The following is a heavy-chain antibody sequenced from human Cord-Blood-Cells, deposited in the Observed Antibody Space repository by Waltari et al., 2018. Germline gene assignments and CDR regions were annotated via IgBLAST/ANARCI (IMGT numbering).Heavy chain of an antibody. V-gene: IGHV4-38-2*02. D-gene: IGHD2-2*01. J-gene: IGHJ3*02. CDR3: AREIGYCSSTSCYDAFDI. Sequence: QVQLQESGPGLVKPSETLSLTCAVSGYSIRSGYYWGWIRQPPGQGLEWIGSIYHSGSTYYNPSLKSRVTISVDTSKNQFSLKLSSVTAADTAVYYCAREIGYCSSTSCYDAFDIWGQGTMVTVSS. CDR1: GYSIRSGYY. CDR2: IYHSGST.